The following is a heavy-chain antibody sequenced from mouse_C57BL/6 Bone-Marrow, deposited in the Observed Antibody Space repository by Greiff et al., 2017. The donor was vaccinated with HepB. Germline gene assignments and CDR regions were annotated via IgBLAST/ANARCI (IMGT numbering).Heavy chain of an antibody. Sequence: VQLQQSGAELARPGASVKLSCKASGYTFTSYGISWVKQRTGQGLEWIGEIYPRSGNTYYNEKFKGKATLTADKSSSTAYMELRSLTSEDSAVYFCARFRYYGSSYGLFDYWGQGTTLTVSS. D-gene: IGHD1-1*01. CDR3: ARFRYYGSSYGLFDY. V-gene: IGHV1-81*01. CDR2: IYPRSGNT. CDR1: GYTFTSYG. J-gene: IGHJ2*01.